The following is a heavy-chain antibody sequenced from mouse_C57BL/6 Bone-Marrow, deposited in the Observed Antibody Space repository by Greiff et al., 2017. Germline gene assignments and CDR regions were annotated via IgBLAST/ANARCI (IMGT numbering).Heavy chain of an antibody. J-gene: IGHJ2*01. CDR2: IYPRSGNT. CDR3: ARVRTVVSDY. CDR1: GYTFTSYG. Sequence: VKLMESGAELARPGASVKLSCKASGYTFTSYGISWVKQRTGQGLEWIGKIYPRSGNTYYNEKCKGKATMTGDKSSSTAYMELRSLTSEDSAVYFCARVRTVVSDYWGQGTTLTVSS. V-gene: IGHV1-81*01. D-gene: IGHD1-1*01.